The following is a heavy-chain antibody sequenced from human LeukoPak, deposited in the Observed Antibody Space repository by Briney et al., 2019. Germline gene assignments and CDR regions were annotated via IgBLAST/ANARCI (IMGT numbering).Heavy chain of an antibody. CDR3: ARHGAYSSGLGIPYYFDY. J-gene: IGHJ4*02. CDR2: IYPGDSDT. D-gene: IGHD6-19*01. V-gene: IGHV5-51*01. CDR1: GYSFTSYW. Sequence: GESLKISCKGSGYSFTSYWIGWVRQMPGKGLEWMGTIYPGDSDTRYSPSFQGQVTISADKSISTAYLQWSSLKASDTAMYYCARHGAYSSGLGIPYYFDYWGQGTLVTVSS.